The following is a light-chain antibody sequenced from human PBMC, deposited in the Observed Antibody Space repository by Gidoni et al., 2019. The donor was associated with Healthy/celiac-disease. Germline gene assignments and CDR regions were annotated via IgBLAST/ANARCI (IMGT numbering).Light chain of an antibody. V-gene: IGKV1-9*01. CDR1: QGISSY. CDR3: QQLNSYT. CDR2: AAS. J-gene: IGKJ2*01. Sequence: DIQLTQSPSFLSASVGDRVTITCRASQGISSYLAWYQQKPGKAPKLLIYAASTLQSGVPSRFSGSGSGTEFTITISSLQPEDFATYYCQQLNSYTFGQGTKLEIK.